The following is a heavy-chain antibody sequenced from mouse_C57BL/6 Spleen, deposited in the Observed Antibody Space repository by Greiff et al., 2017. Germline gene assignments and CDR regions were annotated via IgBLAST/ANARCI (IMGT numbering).Heavy chain of an antibody. CDR2: ISYDGSN. Sequence: DVQLQESGPGLVKPSQSLSLTCSVTGYSITSGYYWNWIRQFPGNKLEWMGYISYDGSNNYNPSLKNRISITRDTSKNQFFLKLNSVTTEDTATYYCAREGGNPLDWGQGTTLTVSS. D-gene: IGHD2-1*01. CDR3: AREGGNPLD. CDR1: GYSITSGYY. V-gene: IGHV3-6*01. J-gene: IGHJ2*01.